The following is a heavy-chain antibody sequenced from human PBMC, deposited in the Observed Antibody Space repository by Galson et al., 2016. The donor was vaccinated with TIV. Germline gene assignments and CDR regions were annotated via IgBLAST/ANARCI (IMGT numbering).Heavy chain of an antibody. Sequence: SVKVSCKASGYTFTSYYMHWVRQAPGQGLEWMGIINPSGGSTTYAQKFQGRVTMTRDMSTTTVHIELSSLRSEDPAVYYCARDGYRFGNYFDFWGQGTLVTVSS. V-gene: IGHV1-46*01. J-gene: IGHJ4*02. CDR1: GYTFTSYY. CDR2: INPSGGST. CDR3: ARDGYRFGNYFDF. D-gene: IGHD5-12*01.